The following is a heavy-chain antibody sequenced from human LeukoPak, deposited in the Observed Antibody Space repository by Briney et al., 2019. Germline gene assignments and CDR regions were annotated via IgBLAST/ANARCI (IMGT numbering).Heavy chain of an antibody. J-gene: IGHJ3*01. CDR2: ISPNSAGI. CDR1: GYTFSVYY. V-gene: IGHV1-2*02. D-gene: IGHD6-19*01. Sequence: ASVKVSCKASGYTFSVYYIHWVRQAPGQGLEWMGWISPNSAGIKLAQKFQGRVTMNRDTSMNTVYMEVNRLTSDDTAMYYCARDRYSSGSFDLWGEGTMVTISS. CDR3: ARDRYSSGSFDL.